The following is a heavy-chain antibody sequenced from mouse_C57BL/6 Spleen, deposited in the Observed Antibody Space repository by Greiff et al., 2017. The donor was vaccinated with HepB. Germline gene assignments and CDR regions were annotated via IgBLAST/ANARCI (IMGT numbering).Heavy chain of an antibody. Sequence: VKLVESGAELVRPGASVTLSCKASGYTFTDYEMHWVKQTPVHGLEWIGAIDPETGGTAYNQKFKGKAILTADKSSSTAYMELRSLTSEDSAVYYCTRKRLGAWFAYWGQGTLVTVSA. D-gene: IGHD4-1*01. J-gene: IGHJ3*01. CDR2: IDPETGGT. CDR1: GYTFTDYE. CDR3: TRKRLGAWFAY. V-gene: IGHV1-15*01.